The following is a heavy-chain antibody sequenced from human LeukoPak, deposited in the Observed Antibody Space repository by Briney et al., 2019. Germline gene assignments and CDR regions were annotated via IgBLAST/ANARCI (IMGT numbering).Heavy chain of an antibody. CDR1: GGSISSYY. D-gene: IGHD6-13*01. V-gene: IGHV4-59*01. CDR3: ARGGGYSSSWSARGMDV. Sequence: SETLSLTCTVSGGSISSYYWSWIRQPPGKGLEWIGYIYYSGSTNYNPSLKSRVTISVDTSKNQFSLKLSSVTAADTAVYYCARGGGYSSSWSARGMDVWGQGTTVTVSS. J-gene: IGHJ6*02. CDR2: IYYSGST.